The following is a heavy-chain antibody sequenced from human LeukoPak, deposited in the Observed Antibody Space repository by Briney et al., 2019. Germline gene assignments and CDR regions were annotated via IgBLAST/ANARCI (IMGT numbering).Heavy chain of an antibody. V-gene: IGHV4-31*03. J-gene: IGHJ4*02. D-gene: IGHD2-2*02. CDR2: IYYSGST. CDR3: ARAVVVPAAIPDYYFDY. Sequence: SATLSLTCPVSGGSISSGGYYWSWIRQHPGKGLGWICYIYYSGSTYYNPSLKSRVTISVDTSKNQFSLKLSSVTAADTAVYYCARAVVVPAAIPDYYFDYWGQGTLVTVSS. CDR1: GGSISSGGYY.